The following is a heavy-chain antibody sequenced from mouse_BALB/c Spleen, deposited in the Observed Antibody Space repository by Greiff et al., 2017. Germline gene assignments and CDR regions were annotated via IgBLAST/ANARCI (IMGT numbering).Heavy chain of an antibody. D-gene: IGHD2-14*01. V-gene: IGHV1S135*01. CDR3: ARGGTRYAYAMDY. Sequence: EVKLMESGPELMKPGASVKISCKASGYSFTSYYMHWVKQSHGKSLEWIGFIDPFNGGTSYNQKFKGKATLTVDKSSSTAYMHLSSLTSEDSAVYYCARGGTRYAYAMDYWGQGTSVTVSS. CDR1: GYSFTSYY. J-gene: IGHJ4*01. CDR2: IDPFNGGT.